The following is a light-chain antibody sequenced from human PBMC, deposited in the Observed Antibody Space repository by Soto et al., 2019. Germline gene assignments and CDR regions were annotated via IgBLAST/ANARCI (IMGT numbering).Light chain of an antibody. CDR3: QQYGTSPWT. V-gene: IGKV3-20*01. Sequence: EIVLTQSPGTLSLSPGERATLSCRASQSVSSSYFAWYQQQPGQAPRLLIYGASSTAAGIPDRFSGSGSRTDFNITSSRLEHEDVAVYYCQQYGTSPWTFGQGTKVEIK. J-gene: IGKJ1*01. CDR2: GAS. CDR1: QSVSSSY.